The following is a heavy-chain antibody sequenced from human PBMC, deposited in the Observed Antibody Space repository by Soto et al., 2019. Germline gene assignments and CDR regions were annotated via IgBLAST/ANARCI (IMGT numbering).Heavy chain of an antibody. CDR2: ISYDGSNK. V-gene: IGHV3-30*18. CDR3: AKDPNFIVVVTAMHFDY. J-gene: IGHJ4*02. CDR1: GFTFSSYG. Sequence: GGSLRLSCAASGFTFSSYGMHWVRQAPGKGLEWLAVISYDGSNKYYADSVKGRFTISRDNSKNTLYLQMNSLRPEDTAVYYCAKDPNFIVVVTAMHFDYWGQGTLVT. D-gene: IGHD2-21*02.